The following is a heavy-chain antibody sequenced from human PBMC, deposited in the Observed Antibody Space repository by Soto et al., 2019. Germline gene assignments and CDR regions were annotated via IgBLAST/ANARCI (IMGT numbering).Heavy chain of an antibody. CDR1: GYTFTSYG. CDR3: ARGPVPYGCDY. D-gene: IGHD3-16*01. V-gene: IGHV1-18*04. J-gene: IGHJ4*02. CDR2: ISAYNGTT. Sequence: ASVKVSCKASGYTFTSYGFSWGRQAPGQGLEWMGWISAYNGTTTYAKELQGRVTMTTDTSTSTAYMELRSLRYDDKAAYYCARGPVPYGCDYWGQGTLVTVSS.